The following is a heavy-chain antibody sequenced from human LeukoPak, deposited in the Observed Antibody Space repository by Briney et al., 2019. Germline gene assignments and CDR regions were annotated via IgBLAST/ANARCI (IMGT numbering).Heavy chain of an antibody. V-gene: IGHV3-7*01. J-gene: IGHJ4*02. CDR3: ARDGDYDWNYRSGFDY. CDR2: IKQDGNKK. D-gene: IGHD1-7*01. Sequence: GGSLRLSCAASGFTFNSYWMAWVRQAPGKGLEWVANIKQDGNKKYYVDSVKGRFTISRDNAKNSLYLQMNSLRVEDAAVYYCARDGDYDWNYRSGFDYWGQGTLVTVSS. CDR1: GFTFNSYW.